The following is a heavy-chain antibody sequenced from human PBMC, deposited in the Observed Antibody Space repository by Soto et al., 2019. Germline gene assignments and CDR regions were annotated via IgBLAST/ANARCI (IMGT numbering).Heavy chain of an antibody. J-gene: IGHJ5*02. V-gene: IGHV4-31*03. Sequence: QVQLQESGPGLVKPSQTLSLTCTVSGGSISSGDYYWSWIRQHPGKGLEWIGYIYYSGSTYYNPALTRRVTTSVDTSKNQFSLKLSSVTAADTAVYYCARWWSGSRQGFDPWGQGTLVTVSS. D-gene: IGHD3-3*01. CDR1: GGSISSGDYY. CDR2: IYYSGST. CDR3: ARWWSGSRQGFDP.